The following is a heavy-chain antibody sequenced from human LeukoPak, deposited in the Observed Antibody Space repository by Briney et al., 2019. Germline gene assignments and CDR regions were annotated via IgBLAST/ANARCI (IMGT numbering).Heavy chain of an antibody. CDR3: ARDERTPRGYSYGYFDY. D-gene: IGHD5-18*01. J-gene: IGHJ4*02. CDR2: IYYSGST. CDR1: GGSISSSSYY. Sequence: ASETLSLTCTVSGGSISSSSYYWGWLRQPPGKGLEWIGSIYYSGSTYYNPSLKSRVTISVDTSKNQFSLKLSSVTAADTAVYYCARDERTPRGYSYGYFDYWGQGTLVTVSS. V-gene: IGHV4-39*02.